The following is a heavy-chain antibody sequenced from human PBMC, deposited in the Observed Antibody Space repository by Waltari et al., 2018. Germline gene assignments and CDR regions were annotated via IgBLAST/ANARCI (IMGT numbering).Heavy chain of an antibody. CDR3: ARQTWIQLWLYAFDI. D-gene: IGHD5-18*01. CDR2: IYYSGST. Sequence: QLQLQESGPGLVKPSEPLSLTCTVSGGSLSSSSYYWGWIRQPPGKGLEWIGIIYYSGSTYYNPSLKSRVTISVDTSKNQFSLKLSSVTAADTAVYYCARQTWIQLWLYAFDIWGQGTMVTVSS. CDR1: GGSLSSSSYY. V-gene: IGHV4-39*01. J-gene: IGHJ3*02.